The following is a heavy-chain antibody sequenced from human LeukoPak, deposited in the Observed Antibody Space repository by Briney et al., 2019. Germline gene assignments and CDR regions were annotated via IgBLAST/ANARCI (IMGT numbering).Heavy chain of an antibody. Sequence: GGSLRLSCAASGFTFSSYSMNWVRQAPGKGLEWVSSISSSSSYIYYADSVKGRFTISRDNAKNSLYLQMNSLRAEDTAVYYCAGSLLKEYSSSWSGPYYYYGMDVWGQGTTVTVSS. CDR2: ISSSSSYI. CDR1: GFTFSSYS. V-gene: IGHV3-21*01. J-gene: IGHJ6*02. CDR3: AGSLLKEYSSSWSGPYYYYGMDV. D-gene: IGHD6-13*01.